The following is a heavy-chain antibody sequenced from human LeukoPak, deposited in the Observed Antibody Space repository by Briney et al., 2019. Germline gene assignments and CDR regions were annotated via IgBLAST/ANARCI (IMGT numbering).Heavy chain of an antibody. CDR2: ISAYNGNT. Sequence: GSSVKVSCKASGYTFSSYGVILVRQAPGQRLEGIGLISAYNGNTNYAQKVQGRVTMTTDTSTSTAYMDLRSLRSDDTAVYYCARTIDYGDSEVLDYWGQGTLVTASS. D-gene: IGHD4-17*01. CDR3: ARTIDYGDSEVLDY. J-gene: IGHJ4*02. V-gene: IGHV1-18*01. CDR1: GYTFSSYG.